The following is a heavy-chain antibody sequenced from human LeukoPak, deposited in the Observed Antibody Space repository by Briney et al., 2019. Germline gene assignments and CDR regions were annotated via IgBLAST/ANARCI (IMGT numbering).Heavy chain of an antibody. Sequence: SETLSLTCTVSGYSISSGYYWGWIRQPPGKGLEWTGSIYHSGSTYYNPSLKSRVTISVDTSKNQFSLKLSSVTAADTAVYYCARTSSNAFDIWGQGTMVTVSS. CDR2: IYHSGST. CDR1: GYSISSGYY. V-gene: IGHV4-38-2*02. J-gene: IGHJ3*02. CDR3: ARTSSNAFDI. D-gene: IGHD2-2*01.